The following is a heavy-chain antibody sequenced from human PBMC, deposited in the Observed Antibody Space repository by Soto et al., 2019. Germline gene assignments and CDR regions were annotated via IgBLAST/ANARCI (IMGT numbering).Heavy chain of an antibody. J-gene: IGHJ4*02. D-gene: IGHD2-15*01. Sequence: ASVKVSCKASGYTFTSYYMHWVRQAPGQGLEWMGWMNPNSGNTGYAQKFQGRVTMTRNTSISTAYMELSSLRSEDTAVYYCARGRAGIGMAYWGQGTLVTVSS. V-gene: IGHV1-8*02. CDR3: ARGRAGIGMAY. CDR2: MNPNSGNT. CDR1: GYTFTSYY.